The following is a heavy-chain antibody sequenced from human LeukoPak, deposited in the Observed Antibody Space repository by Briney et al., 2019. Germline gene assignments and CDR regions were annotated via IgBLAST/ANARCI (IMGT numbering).Heavy chain of an antibody. CDR2: ISGSGGST. J-gene: IGHJ2*01. CDR3: ARGVIAARRSWYFDL. V-gene: IGHV3-23*01. Sequence: GGSLRLSCAASGFTFSSYAMSWVRQAPGKGLEWVSAISGSGGSTYYADSVKGRFTISRDNAKNSLYLQMNSLRAEDTAVYYCARGVIAARRSWYFDLWGRGTLVTVSS. CDR1: GFTFSSYA. D-gene: IGHD6-6*01.